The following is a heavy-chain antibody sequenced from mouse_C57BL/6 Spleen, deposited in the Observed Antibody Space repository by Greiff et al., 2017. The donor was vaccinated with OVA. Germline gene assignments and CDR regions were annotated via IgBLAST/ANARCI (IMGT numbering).Heavy chain of an antibody. CDR2: IYPGSGST. Sequence: QVQLQQSGAELVKPGASVKMSCKASGYTFTEYTIPWVKQRSGQGLEWIGCIYPGSGSTKYNEKFKDKATLTADTSSSTAYMRLSSLTSEDSAVYFCAGHEVGYDYEDWYFDVWGTGTTVTVSS. CDR3: AGHEVGYDYEDWYFDV. CDR1: GYTFTEYT. J-gene: IGHJ1*03. D-gene: IGHD2-4*01. V-gene: IGHV1-62-2*01.